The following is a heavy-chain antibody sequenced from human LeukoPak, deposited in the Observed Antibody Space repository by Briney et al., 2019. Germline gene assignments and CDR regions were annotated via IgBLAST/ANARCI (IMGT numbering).Heavy chain of an antibody. J-gene: IGHJ4*02. CDR1: GGSISSYY. CDR3: ARDAPTAYCSGGTCYFDY. Sequence: PSETLSLTCTVSGGSISSYYWSWIRQSAGKGLEWIGRIYTSGSTNYNPSLKSRVTISLDTSKNQFSLKLSSVTAADTAVYYCARDAPTAYCSGGTCYFDYWGQGTLVTVSS. CDR2: IYTSGST. D-gene: IGHD2-15*01. V-gene: IGHV4-4*07.